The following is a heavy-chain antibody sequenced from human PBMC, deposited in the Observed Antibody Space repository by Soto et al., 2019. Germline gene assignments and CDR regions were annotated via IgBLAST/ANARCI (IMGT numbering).Heavy chain of an antibody. CDR3: ARGVLRYFDWLAWFDP. J-gene: IGHJ5*02. V-gene: IGHV4-34*01. Sequence: SETLSLTCAVYGGSFSVYYWSWIRHPPGKGLEWIGEINHSGSTNYNPSLKSRVTISVDTSKNQFSLKLSSVTAADTAVYYCARGVLRYFDWLAWFDPWGQGTLVTVSS. CDR2: INHSGST. CDR1: GGSFSVYY. D-gene: IGHD3-9*01.